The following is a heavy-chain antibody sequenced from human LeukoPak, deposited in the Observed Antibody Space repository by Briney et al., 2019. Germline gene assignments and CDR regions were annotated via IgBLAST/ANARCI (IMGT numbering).Heavy chain of an antibody. Sequence: ASVKVSCKASGYTFTGYYMHWVRQAPGQGLEWMGWINPNSGGTNYAQKFQGRVTMTRDTSISTAYMELSRLRPDDTAVYYCARVHYDFWSAYRPKNYYYMDVWGKGTTVTVSS. D-gene: IGHD3-3*01. V-gene: IGHV1-2*02. CDR1: GYTFTGYY. CDR3: ARVHYDFWSAYRPKNYYYMDV. CDR2: INPNSGGT. J-gene: IGHJ6*03.